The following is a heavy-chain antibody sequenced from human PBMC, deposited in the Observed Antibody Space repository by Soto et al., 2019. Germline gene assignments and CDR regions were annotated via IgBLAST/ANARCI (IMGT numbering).Heavy chain of an antibody. D-gene: IGHD2-15*01. CDR2: ITSDGSST. J-gene: IGHJ4*02. Sequence: EVLLVESGGGFVQPGGSLRLSCAASGFTFRSYWMQWVRQAPGKGLVWVSWITSDGSSTSYADSVKGRFTISRDNASNTLYLQMTSLRAEATAVYYCVSGGSSLILDSWGQGTLVTVSS. CDR3: VSGGSSLILDS. V-gene: IGHV3-74*01. CDR1: GFTFRSYW.